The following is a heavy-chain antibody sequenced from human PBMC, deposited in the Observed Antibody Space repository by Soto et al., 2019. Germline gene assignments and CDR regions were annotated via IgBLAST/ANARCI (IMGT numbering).Heavy chain of an antibody. D-gene: IGHD4-17*01. V-gene: IGHV4-4*02. Sequence: QVQLQESGPGLVKPSGTLSLTCAVSSGSISSSNWWSWVRQPPGKGLEWIGEIYHSGSTNYNPSLMSRVTITVDKSKNHFSLKLSSVTAADTAVYYCARSLGDYGDSTVDYWGQGTLVTVSS. CDR1: SGSISSSNW. CDR2: IYHSGST. CDR3: ARSLGDYGDSTVDY. J-gene: IGHJ4*02.